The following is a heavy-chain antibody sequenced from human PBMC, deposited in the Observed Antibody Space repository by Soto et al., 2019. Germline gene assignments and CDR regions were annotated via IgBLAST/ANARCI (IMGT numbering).Heavy chain of an antibody. CDR2: INQDGTEQ. CDR3: ARESEDLTSNFDY. CDR1: GFTFNSYW. Sequence: GGSLRLSCAASGFTFNSYWMSWVRQAPGKGLQWVASINQDGTEQHYVDSVRGRFTVSRDNAKNSVYLEMNSLSAEDTAVYYCARESEDLTSNFDYWGQGTLVTVSS. J-gene: IGHJ4*02. V-gene: IGHV3-7*01.